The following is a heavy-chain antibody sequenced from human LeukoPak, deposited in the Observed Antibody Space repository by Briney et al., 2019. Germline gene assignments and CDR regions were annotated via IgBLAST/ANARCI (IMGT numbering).Heavy chain of an antibody. CDR2: IIPIVGTA. V-gene: IGHV1-69*13. D-gene: IGHD3-10*01. CDR3: ARELATYYYASGSFGGAFDP. Sequence: SVNVSCKASGGTFSSYAISWVRQAPGQGLEWMGGIIPIVGTANYAQQFQGRVTITADESTSTAYMELTSLRSEDTAVYYCARELATYYYASGSFGGAFDPWGQGTLVTVSS. CDR1: GGTFSSYA. J-gene: IGHJ5*02.